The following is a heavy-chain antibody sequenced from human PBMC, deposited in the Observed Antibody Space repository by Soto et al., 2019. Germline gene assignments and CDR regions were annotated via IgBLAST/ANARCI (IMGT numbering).Heavy chain of an antibody. CDR3: ARVTSYYYDSSGYYPGY. J-gene: IGHJ4*02. Sequence: GGSLRLSCAASGFTFSSYAMHWVRQAPGKGLEWVAVISYDGSNKYYADSVKGRFTISRDNSKNTLYLQMNSLRAEDTAGYYCARVTSYYYDSSGYYPGYWGQGTLVTVSS. D-gene: IGHD3-22*01. CDR1: GFTFSSYA. V-gene: IGHV3-30-3*01. CDR2: ISYDGSNK.